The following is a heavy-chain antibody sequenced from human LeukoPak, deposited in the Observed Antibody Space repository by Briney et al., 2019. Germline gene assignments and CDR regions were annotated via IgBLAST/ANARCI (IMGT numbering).Heavy chain of an antibody. CDR1: GFTFDDYT. J-gene: IGHJ3*02. D-gene: IGHD2-2*01. CDR3: ARDAGYCSSTSCYDAFDI. CDR2: ISWDGGST. V-gene: IGHV3-43*01. Sequence: GGSLRLSCAASGFTFDDYTMHWVRQAPGKGLEWVSLISWDGGSTYYADSVKGRFTISRDNSKNSLYLQMNSLRAEDTAVYYCARDAGYCSSTSCYDAFDIWGQGTMVTVSS.